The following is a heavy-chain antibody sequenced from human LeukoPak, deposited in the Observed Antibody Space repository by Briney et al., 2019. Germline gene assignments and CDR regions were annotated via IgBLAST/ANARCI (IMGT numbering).Heavy chain of an antibody. V-gene: IGHV1-2*02. CDR3: ARDGDAYCGGDCHLDY. CDR2: INPNSGGT. J-gene: IGHJ4*02. Sequence: ASVKVSCKASGYTFTDYYMHWVRQAPGQGLECMGWINPNSGGTNYAQKFQGRVTMTRDTSIRTAYMELSRLRLDDTAVYYCARDGDAYCGGDCHLDYWGQGTLVTVSS. D-gene: IGHD2-21*02. CDR1: GYTFTDYY.